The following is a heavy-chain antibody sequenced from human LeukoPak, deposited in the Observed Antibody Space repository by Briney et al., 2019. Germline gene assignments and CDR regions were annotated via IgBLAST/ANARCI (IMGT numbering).Heavy chain of an antibody. D-gene: IGHD1-1*01. J-gene: IGHJ4*02. V-gene: IGHV3-7*01. CDR1: GFSFISYW. Sequence: GGSLRLSCAASGFSFISYWMSWVRQAPGKGLEWVANIKQDGSAKNYVDSVKGRFTISRDNAKNSLYLQLDSLRAEDTAVYYCAGCAGNSCYFDYWGQGTLVIVSS. CDR2: IKQDGSAK. CDR3: AGCAGNSCYFDY.